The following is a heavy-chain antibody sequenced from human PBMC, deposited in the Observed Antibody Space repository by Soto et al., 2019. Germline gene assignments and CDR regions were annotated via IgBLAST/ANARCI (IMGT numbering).Heavy chain of an antibody. CDR2: IYYSGST. CDR1: GGSISSGTHY. D-gene: IGHD1-20*01. V-gene: IGHV4-39*01. J-gene: IGHJ6*03. Sequence: PSETLSLTCTVSGGSISSGTHYWGWIRQPPGKGLEWIGSIYYSGSTYYNPSLKSRATISVDTSKNQFSLKLTSVTAADTAVYYCARHYNKVSYYYMDVWGKGTTVTVSS. CDR3: ARHYNKVSYYYMDV.